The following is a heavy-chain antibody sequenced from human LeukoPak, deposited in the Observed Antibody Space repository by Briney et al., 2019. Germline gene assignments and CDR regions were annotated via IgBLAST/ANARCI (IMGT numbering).Heavy chain of an antibody. CDR2: IRYDGSDK. V-gene: IGHV3-30*02. CDR3: AKDHSQSFDS. Sequence: GGSLRLSCEASGFTFTTYGMYWVRQVPGKGLEWVAFIRYDGSDKYYVDSVKGRFTISRDNARSTLYLQMNSLRAEDTAVYYCAKDHSQSFDSWGQGTLVTVSS. J-gene: IGHJ4*02. D-gene: IGHD2-21*01. CDR1: GFTFTTYG.